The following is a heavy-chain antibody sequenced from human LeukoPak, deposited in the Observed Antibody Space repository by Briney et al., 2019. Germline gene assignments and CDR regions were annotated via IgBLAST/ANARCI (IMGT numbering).Heavy chain of an antibody. CDR1: GFTFSSYA. CDR3: AQRYYDSSGYYLGGFDY. J-gene: IGHJ4*02. Sequence: PGGSLRLSCAASGFTFSSYAMSWVRQAPGKGLEWVSAISGSGGSTYYADSVKGRFTISRDNSKNTLYLQMNSLRAEDTAVYYCAQRYYDSSGYYLGGFDYWGQGTLVTVSS. CDR2: ISGSGGST. D-gene: IGHD3-22*01. V-gene: IGHV3-23*01.